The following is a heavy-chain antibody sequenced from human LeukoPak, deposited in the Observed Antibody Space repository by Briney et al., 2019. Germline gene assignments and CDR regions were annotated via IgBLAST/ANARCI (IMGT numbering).Heavy chain of an antibody. CDR3: AREKMVAAYYYYYYYGMDV. CDR2: IWYDGSNK. D-gene: IGHD2-15*01. CDR1: GFTFSSYG. V-gene: IGHV3-33*01. J-gene: IGHJ6*02. Sequence: GGSLRLSCAASGFTFSSYGMHWVRQAPGKGLEWVAVIWYDGSNKYYADSVKGRFTISRDNSKNTLYLQMNSLRAEDTAVYYCAREKMVAAYYYYYYYGMDVWGQGTTVTVSS.